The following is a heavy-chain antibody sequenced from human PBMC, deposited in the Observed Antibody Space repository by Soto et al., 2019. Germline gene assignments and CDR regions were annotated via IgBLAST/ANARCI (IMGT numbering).Heavy chain of an antibody. CDR1: GYIFTGYF. D-gene: IGHD1-1*01. Sequence: QVQLVQSGAEVKKSGASVKVSCKASGYIFTGYFIQWLRQAPGQGLEWIGWINPNTSATNYAQKFQRRVTKTRDTYLGAAYIELTSLRPDDTALYYCARITWGLDHDNGMDVWGQGTTVTVSS. V-gene: IGHV1-2*02. CDR2: INPNTSAT. CDR3: ARITWGLDHDNGMDV. J-gene: IGHJ6*02.